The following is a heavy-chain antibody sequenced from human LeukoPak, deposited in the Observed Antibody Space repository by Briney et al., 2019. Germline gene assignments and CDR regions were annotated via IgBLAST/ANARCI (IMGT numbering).Heavy chain of an antibody. D-gene: IGHD3-16*02. J-gene: IGHJ5*02. CDR2: INPNTGNP. CDR3: GRTYQPLGGLSFPDQ. V-gene: IGHV7-4-1*02. Sequence: ASVKVSCKASGYTFTSYAMNWVRQAPGQGLEWMGWINPNTGNPTYAQGFTGRFVFSLDTSVSTAYLQISSLKAEDTAVYYCGRTYQPLGGLSFPDQWGQGTLVTVSS. CDR1: GYTFTSYA.